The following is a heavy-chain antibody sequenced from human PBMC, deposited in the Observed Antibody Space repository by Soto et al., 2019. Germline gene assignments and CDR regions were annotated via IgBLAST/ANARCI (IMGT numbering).Heavy chain of an antibody. CDR1: GGTFSSYA. J-gene: IGHJ4*02. CDR3: ARGPVPAAMVAVALGY. CDR2: INPIFGTA. Sequence: QVQLVQSGAEVKKPGSSVKVSCKASGGTFSSYAISWVRQAPGQGLEWMGGINPIFGTANYAQKFQGRVTITADKSTSTAYMELSSLRSEDTAVYYCARGPVPAAMVAVALGYWGQGTLVTVSS. V-gene: IGHV1-69*06. D-gene: IGHD2-2*01.